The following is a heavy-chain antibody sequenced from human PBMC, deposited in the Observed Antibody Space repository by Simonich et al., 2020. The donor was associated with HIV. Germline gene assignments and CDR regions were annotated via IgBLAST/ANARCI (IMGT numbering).Heavy chain of an antibody. CDR3: TSSDYDSSDYYYRYFQH. CDR1: GFTFGDSA. Sequence: EVQLVEYGGGLVQPGRSLRLSCTASGFTFGDSAMSWFRQAPGKGLEWVCFNRSKAYGGTTEYAASVTGRFTISTDDSQSIAYRQMNILKTEDTAVYYCTSSDYDSSDYYYRYFQHWGQGTLVTVSS. CDR2: NRSKAYGGTT. J-gene: IGHJ1*01. V-gene: IGHV3-49*03. D-gene: IGHD3-22*01.